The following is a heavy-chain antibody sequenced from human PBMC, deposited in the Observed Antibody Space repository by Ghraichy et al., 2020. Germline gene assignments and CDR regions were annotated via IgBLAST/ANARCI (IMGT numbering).Heavy chain of an antibody. D-gene: IGHD2-15*01. V-gene: IGHV3-23*01. CDR1: GFTFSRYA. CDR2: ISGGGGSK. CDR3: AKEGSWDIVVGVAALTDY. J-gene: IGHJ4*02. Sequence: GGSLRLSCAASGFTFSRYAMSWVRQAPGKGLEWVATISGGGGSKYYADSVKGRFTISRDNSKNTLYLQMNSLRAEDTAVYYCAKEGSWDIVVGVAALTDYWGQGTLVTVSS.